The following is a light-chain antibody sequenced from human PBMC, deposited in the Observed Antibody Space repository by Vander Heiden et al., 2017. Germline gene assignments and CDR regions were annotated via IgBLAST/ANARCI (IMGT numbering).Light chain of an antibody. CDR1: QRISSW. CDR2: DAA. V-gene: IGKV1-5*01. Sequence: SSSTLSASVGDRGTSTCRASQRISSWLAWYKQKQGKAPKLLIYDAASWESGVASRFSGSGCGKEFSLTISSRQQDDFAPYYCQQYNSYSPWTFGQGTKVEIK. J-gene: IGKJ1*01. CDR3: QQYNSYSPWT.